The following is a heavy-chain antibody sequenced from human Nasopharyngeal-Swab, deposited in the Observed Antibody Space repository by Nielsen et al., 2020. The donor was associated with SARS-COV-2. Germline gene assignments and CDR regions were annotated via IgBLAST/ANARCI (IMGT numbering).Heavy chain of an antibody. V-gene: IGHV3-23*01. J-gene: IGHJ4*02. Sequence: ARQAPGKGLEWVSAISGSGGSTYYADSVKGRFTMSRDTSKNVVYLEMNSLSIEDTAVYYCARSVNFDYGDLQPPFGYWGQGTLVTVSS. CDR2: ISGSGGST. CDR3: ARSVNFDYGDLQPPFGY. D-gene: IGHD4-17*01.